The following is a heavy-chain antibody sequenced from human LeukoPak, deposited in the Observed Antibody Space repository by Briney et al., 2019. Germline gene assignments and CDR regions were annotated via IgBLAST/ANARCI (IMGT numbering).Heavy chain of an antibody. D-gene: IGHD6-13*01. CDR3: AREIAATGAAVDY. CDR1: GYTFTDYY. Sequence: ASVKVSCKASGYTFTDYYIHWVRQAPRQGLEWMGRINCITGDTRSAQKFQGRVTMTRDTSIGTAYMQLSSLRSDDTAVYYCAREIAATGAAVDYWGQGILVTVSS. CDR2: INCITGDT. V-gene: IGHV1-2*06. J-gene: IGHJ4*02.